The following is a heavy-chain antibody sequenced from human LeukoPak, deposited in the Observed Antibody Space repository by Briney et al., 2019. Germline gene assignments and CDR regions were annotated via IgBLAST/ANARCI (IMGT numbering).Heavy chain of an antibody. CDR1: GFTFSSYG. D-gene: IGHD3-3*01. V-gene: IGHV3-30*02. CDR3: AKGGNDFWSGYYLDY. Sequence: GGSLRLSCAASGFTFSSYGMHWVRQAPGKGLEWVAFIRYDGSNKYYADSVKGRFTISRDNSKNTLYLQMNSLRAEDTAVYYCAKGGNDFWSGYYLDYWGQGTLVTVSS. J-gene: IGHJ4*02. CDR2: IRYDGSNK.